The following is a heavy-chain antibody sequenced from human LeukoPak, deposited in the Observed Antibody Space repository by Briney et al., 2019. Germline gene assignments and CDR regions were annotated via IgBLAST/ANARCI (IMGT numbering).Heavy chain of an antibody. V-gene: IGHV4-59*08. Sequence: PSETLSLTCTVSGGSISSYYWSWIRQPPGKGLEWIGYIYYSGSTNYNPSLKSRVTKSVDTSKNQFSLKLSSVTAADTAVYYCARSSWYSGSYFDYWGQGTLVTVSS. CDR3: ARSSWYSGSYFDY. J-gene: IGHJ4*02. CDR2: IYYSGST. D-gene: IGHD1-26*01. CDR1: GGSISSYY.